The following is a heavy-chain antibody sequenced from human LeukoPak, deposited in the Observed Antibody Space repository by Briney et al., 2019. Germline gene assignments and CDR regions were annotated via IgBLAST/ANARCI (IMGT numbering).Heavy chain of an antibody. CDR1: GGSISSSSYY. Sequence: PSETLSLTCTVSGGSISSSSYYWGWIRQPPGKGLEWIGEINHSGSTNYNPSLKSRVAISVDTSKNQFSLKLSSVTAADTAVYYCAGRTLGQLLYTEGDAFDIWGQGTMVTVSS. CDR3: AGRTLGQLLYTEGDAFDI. V-gene: IGHV4-39*07. CDR2: INHSGST. D-gene: IGHD2-2*01. J-gene: IGHJ3*02.